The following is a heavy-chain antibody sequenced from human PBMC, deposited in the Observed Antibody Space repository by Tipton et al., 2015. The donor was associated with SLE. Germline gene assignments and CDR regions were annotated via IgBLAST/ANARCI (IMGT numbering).Heavy chain of an antibody. CDR2: IYYSGST. J-gene: IGHJ4*02. V-gene: IGHV4-59*08. CDR1: GGSISSYY. CDR3: ARRLGSSGFDY. D-gene: IGHD3-22*01. Sequence: TLSLTCTVSGGSISSYYWSWIRQPPGKGLEWIGYIYYSGSTNYNPSLKSRVTISVDTSKNQFSLKLSSVTAADTAVYYYARRLGSSGFDYWGQGTLVTVSS.